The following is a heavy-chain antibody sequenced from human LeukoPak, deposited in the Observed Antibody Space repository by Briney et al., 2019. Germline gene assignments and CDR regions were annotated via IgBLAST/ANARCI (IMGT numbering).Heavy chain of an antibody. CDR1: GFTVSSNS. CDR2: ISGSGGST. V-gene: IGHV3-23*01. Sequence: PRGSPRLSCTVSGFTVSSNSMSWVRQAPGKGLEWVSAISGSGGSTYYADSVKGRFTISRDNSKNTLYLQMNSLRAEDTAVYYCAKGPYSSGYNNWFDPWGQGTLVTVSS. J-gene: IGHJ5*02. CDR3: AKGPYSSGYNNWFDP. D-gene: IGHD3-22*01.